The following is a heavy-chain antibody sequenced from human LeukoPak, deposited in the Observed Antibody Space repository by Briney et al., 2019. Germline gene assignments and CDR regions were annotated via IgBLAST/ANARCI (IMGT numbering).Heavy chain of an antibody. D-gene: IGHD3-10*01. CDR3: AREGTRNWFDP. J-gene: IGHJ5*02. Sequence: SETLSLTCTVSGGSISSGGYYWSWIRQHPGKGLEWIGYIYYSGSTYYNPSLKSRVTISVDTSKNQFSLKLSSVTAADTAVYYCAREGTRNWFDPWGQGTLVTVSS. V-gene: IGHV4-31*03. CDR2: IYYSGST. CDR1: GGSISSGGYY.